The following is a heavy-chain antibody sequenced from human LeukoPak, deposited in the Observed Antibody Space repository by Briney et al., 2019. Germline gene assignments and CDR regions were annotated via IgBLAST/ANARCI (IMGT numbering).Heavy chain of an antibody. J-gene: IGHJ1*01. CDR2: MNPNSGNT. V-gene: IGHV1-8*01. Sequence: ASVKVSCKASGYTFTSYDINWVRQATGQGLEWMGWMNPNSGNTGYAQKFQGRVTMTRNTSISTAYMELSSLRSEDTAVYYCARGGSYCSSTSCYPEYFQHWGQGTLVTVSS. D-gene: IGHD2-2*01. CDR3: ARGGSYCSSTSCYPEYFQH. CDR1: GYTFTSYD.